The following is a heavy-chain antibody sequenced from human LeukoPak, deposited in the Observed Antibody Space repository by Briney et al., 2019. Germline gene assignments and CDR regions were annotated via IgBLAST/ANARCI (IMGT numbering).Heavy chain of an antibody. CDR3: AKDQRGYSYGNAFDY. J-gene: IGHJ4*02. Sequence: GSLRLSCAASGFTFSSYAMSWVRQAPGKGLEWVSAISGSGGSTYYADSVKGRFTISRDNSKNTLYLQMNSLRAEDTAVYYCAKDQRGYSYGNAFDYWGQGTLVTVSS. V-gene: IGHV3-23*01. D-gene: IGHD5-18*01. CDR1: GFTFSSYA. CDR2: ISGSGGST.